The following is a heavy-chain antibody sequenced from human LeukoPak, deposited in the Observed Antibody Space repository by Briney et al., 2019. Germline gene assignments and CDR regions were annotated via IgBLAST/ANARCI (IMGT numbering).Heavy chain of an antibody. Sequence: GGSLGLSCAASGFTFSSYWMSWVRQAPGKGLEWVANIKQDGSEKYYVDSVKGRFTISRDNAKNSLYLQMNSLRAEDTAVYYCARDAIEKDYDYVWGSYRQNQNFDYWGQGTLVTVSS. CDR2: IKQDGSEK. CDR3: ARDAIEKDYDYVWGSYRQNQNFDY. J-gene: IGHJ4*02. D-gene: IGHD3-16*02. CDR1: GFTFSSYW. V-gene: IGHV3-7*03.